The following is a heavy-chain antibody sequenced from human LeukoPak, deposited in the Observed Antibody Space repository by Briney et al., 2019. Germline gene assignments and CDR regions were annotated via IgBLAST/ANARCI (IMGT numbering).Heavy chain of an antibody. CDR2: ISSSSSYI. CDR3: ARVPAAHYVFWSGLNWFDP. Sequence: PWGSLRLSCAASGFTFSSYSMNWVRQAPGKGLEWVSSISSSSSYICYADSVKGRFNISRDNAKNSLYLQMNSLRGEDTAVYYCARVPAAHYVFWSGLNWFDPWGQGTLVTVSS. V-gene: IGHV3-21*01. D-gene: IGHD3-3*01. J-gene: IGHJ5*02. CDR1: GFTFSSYS.